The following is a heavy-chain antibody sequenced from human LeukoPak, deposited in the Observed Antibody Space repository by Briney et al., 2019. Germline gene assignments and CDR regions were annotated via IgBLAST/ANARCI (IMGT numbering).Heavy chain of an antibody. J-gene: IGHJ6*03. V-gene: IGHV3-30*02. D-gene: IGHD2-2*01. Sequence: GGSLRLSCAASGFTFSSYGMHWVRQAPGKGLEWVAFIRYDGSNKYYADSVKGRFTISRDNSKNTLYLQMNSLRAEDTAVYHCAKDRSPYQLLPYYYMDVWGKGTTVTVSS. CDR3: AKDRSPYQLLPYYYMDV. CDR1: GFTFSSYG. CDR2: IRYDGSNK.